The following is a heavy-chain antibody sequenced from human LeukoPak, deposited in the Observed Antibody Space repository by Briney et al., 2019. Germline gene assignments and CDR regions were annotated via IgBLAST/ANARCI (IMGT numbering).Heavy chain of an antibody. CDR2: IYYSGST. CDR3: ARHIWGIAATGRDGFDI. CDR1: GGSISSYY. D-gene: IGHD6-13*01. Sequence: SETLSLTCAVSGGSISSYYWSWIRQPPGKGLEWIGYIYYSGSTNYNPSLKSRVTISVDTPKNQFSLKLTSVTAADTAIYYCARHIWGIAATGRDGFDIWGQGTMVTVSS. J-gene: IGHJ3*02. V-gene: IGHV4-59*01.